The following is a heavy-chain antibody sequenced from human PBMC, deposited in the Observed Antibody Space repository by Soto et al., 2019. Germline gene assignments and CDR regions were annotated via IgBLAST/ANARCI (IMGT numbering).Heavy chain of an antibody. D-gene: IGHD3-10*01. J-gene: IGHJ6*02. Sequence: SVKVSCKASGYTFTGYYMHWVRQAPGQGLEWMGWINPNSGGTNYAQKFQGWVTMTRDTSISTAYMELSRLRSDDTAVYYCARDSGGGKSCFYENCYYYYGMDVCGQXSTVTVSS. V-gene: IGHV1-2*04. CDR1: GYTFTGYY. CDR3: ARDSGGGKSCFYENCYYYYGMDV. CDR2: INPNSGGT.